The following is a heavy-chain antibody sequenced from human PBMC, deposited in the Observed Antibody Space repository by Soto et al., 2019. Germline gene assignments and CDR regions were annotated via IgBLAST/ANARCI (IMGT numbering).Heavy chain of an antibody. CDR3: ARTGYDFWSGSSTDRYYYGMDV. CDR2: IYPGDSDT. CDR1: GYSFTSYW. J-gene: IGHJ6*02. Sequence: PGESLKISCKGSGYSFTSYWIGWVRQMPGKGLEWMGIIYPGDSDTRYSPSFQGQVTISADKSISTAYLQWSSLKASDTAMYYCARTGYDFWSGSSTDRYYYGMDVWGQGTTVTVSS. V-gene: IGHV5-51*01. D-gene: IGHD3-3*01.